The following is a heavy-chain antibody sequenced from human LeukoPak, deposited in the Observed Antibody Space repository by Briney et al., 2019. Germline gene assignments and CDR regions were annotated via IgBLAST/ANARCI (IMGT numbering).Heavy chain of an antibody. V-gene: IGHV3-9*01. Sequence: PGGSLRLSWAASGYTFDDYFMHWVRQAPGKGLEWVSSIGWNKDKILYADSVKGRFTISRDNARRSLFLQMNSLRDEDTAFYYCAKAKRNSDYLFDFWGQGTLVAVSS. J-gene: IGHJ4*02. CDR2: IGWNKDKI. CDR3: AKAKRNSDYLFDF. CDR1: GYTFDDYF. D-gene: IGHD5-12*01.